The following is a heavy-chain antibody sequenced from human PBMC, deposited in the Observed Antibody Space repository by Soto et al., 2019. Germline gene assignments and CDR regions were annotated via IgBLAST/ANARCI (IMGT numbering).Heavy chain of an antibody. J-gene: IGHJ6*02. Sequence: EVQLVESGGGLVQPGGSLRLSCAASGFTFSSYWMHWVRQAPGKGLVWVARINRDGSSTSYADSVKGRFTISRDNAKNTLYLQMNRLRAEDTAVYYCAREKVGPATQRVWFWNHGMDVRGPGTTVTVSS. D-gene: IGHD2-2*01. CDR2: INRDGSST. CDR1: GFTFSSYW. CDR3: AREKVGPATQRVWFWNHGMDV. V-gene: IGHV3-74*01.